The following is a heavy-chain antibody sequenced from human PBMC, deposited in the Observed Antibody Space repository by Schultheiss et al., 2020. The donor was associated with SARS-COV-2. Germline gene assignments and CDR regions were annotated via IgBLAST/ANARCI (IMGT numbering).Heavy chain of an antibody. CDR1: GGSISSYY. J-gene: IGHJ6*02. Sequence: SETLSLTCTVSGGSISSYYWSWIRQPPGKGLEWIGYIYYSGSTNYNPSLKGRVTISVDTSKNQFSLKLSSVTAADTAVYYCARGKIWPKYYYYGMDVWGQGTTVTVSS. CDR3: ARGKIWPKYYYYGMDV. CDR2: IYYSGST. V-gene: IGHV4-59*01. D-gene: IGHD5-24*01.